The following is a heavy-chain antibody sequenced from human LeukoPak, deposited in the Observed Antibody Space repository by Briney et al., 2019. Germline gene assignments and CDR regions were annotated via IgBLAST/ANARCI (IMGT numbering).Heavy chain of an antibody. CDR1: GYTFTSHA. V-gene: IGHV7-4-1*02. Sequence: ASVKVSCKASGYTFTSHAINWVRQAPGQGLEWMGWINTNTGNAAYAQGLTGRSVFSLDTSVSTAYLEISSLKAEDTAVYYCARPMGRYYYYGMDVWGQGTTVTVS. CDR3: ARPMGRYYYYGMDV. D-gene: IGHD3-16*01. CDR2: INTNTGNA. J-gene: IGHJ6*02.